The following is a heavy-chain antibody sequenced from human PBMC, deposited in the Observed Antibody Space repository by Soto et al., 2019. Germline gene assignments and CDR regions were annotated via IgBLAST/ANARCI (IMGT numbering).Heavy chain of an antibody. Sequence: GASVKVSCKASGGTFSSYAISWVRQAPGQGLEWMGGIIPIFGTANYAQKFQGRVTITADKSTSTAYMELSSLRSEDTAVYYCAREWGIAAAGLNWFDPWGQGTLVTVSS. D-gene: IGHD6-13*01. V-gene: IGHV1-69*06. J-gene: IGHJ5*02. CDR1: GGTFSSYA. CDR3: AREWGIAAAGLNWFDP. CDR2: IIPIFGTA.